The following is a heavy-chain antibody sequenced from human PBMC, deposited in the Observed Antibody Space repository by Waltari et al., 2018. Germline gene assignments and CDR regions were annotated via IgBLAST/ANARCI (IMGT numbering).Heavy chain of an antibody. CDR3: ARILDCSGGSCLTFDY. V-gene: IGHV4-39*01. Sequence: QLQLQESGPGLVKPSETLSLTCTVSGGSISSSSYYWGWIRQPPGKGLEWIGSIYYSGSTYYNPSLKSLGTISVDTSKNQFSLKLSSVTAADTAVYYCARILDCSGGSCLTFDYWGQGTLVTVSS. CDR2: IYYSGST. D-gene: IGHD2-15*01. J-gene: IGHJ4*02. CDR1: GGSISSSSYY.